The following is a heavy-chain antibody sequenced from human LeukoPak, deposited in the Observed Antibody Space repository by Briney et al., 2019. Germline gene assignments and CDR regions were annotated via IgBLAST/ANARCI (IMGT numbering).Heavy chain of an antibody. J-gene: IGHJ4*02. CDR1: GYTFTGYY. CDR2: MNPNSGNT. D-gene: IGHD6-13*01. CDR3: AEGSIYSSSWYYFDY. V-gene: IGHV1-8*02. Sequence: ASVKVSCKASGYTFTGYYMHWVRQATGQGLEWMGWMNPNSGNTGYAQKFQGRVTMTRNTSISTAYMELSSLRSEDTAVYYCAEGSIYSSSWYYFDYWGQGTLVTVSS.